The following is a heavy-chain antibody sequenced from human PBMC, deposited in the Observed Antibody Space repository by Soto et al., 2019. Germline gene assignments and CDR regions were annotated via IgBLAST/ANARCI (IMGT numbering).Heavy chain of an antibody. J-gene: IGHJ4*02. CDR3: ARISIDYDFWSGYYLLYFDY. CDR1: GFSLSNARMG. Sequence: QVTLKESGPVLVKPTETLTLTCTVSGFSLSNARMGVSWIRQPPGKALEWLAHIFSNDEKSYSTSLKSRLTISQDTSKSQVVLTMTNMDPVDTATYYCARISIDYDFWSGYYLLYFDYWGQGTLVTVSS. V-gene: IGHV2-26*01. D-gene: IGHD3-3*01. CDR2: IFSNDEK.